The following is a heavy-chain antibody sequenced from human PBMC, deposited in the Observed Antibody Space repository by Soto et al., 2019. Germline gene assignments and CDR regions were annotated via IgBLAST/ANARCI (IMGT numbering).Heavy chain of an antibody. CDR3: ARDGGVVVPATGPYYYYYYGMDV. CDR1: GFTFSSYA. J-gene: IGHJ6*02. D-gene: IGHD2-2*01. CDR2: ISYDGSNK. V-gene: IGHV3-30-3*01. Sequence: QVQLVESGGGVVQPGRSLRLSCAASGFTFSSYAMHWVRQAPGKGLEWVAVISYDGSNKYYADSVKGRFTISRDNSKNPLELQMDSLRGGDTAVYYCARDGGVVVPATGPYYYYYYGMDVWGQGTTVTVSS.